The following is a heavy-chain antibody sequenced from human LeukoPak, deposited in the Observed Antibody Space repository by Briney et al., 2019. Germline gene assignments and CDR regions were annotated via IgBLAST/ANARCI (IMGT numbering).Heavy chain of an antibody. CDR3: ARGGGYSYGPLYYYGMDV. V-gene: IGHV4-59*12. J-gene: IGHJ6*02. D-gene: IGHD5-18*01. CDR1: GGSISSYY. CDR2: IYYSGST. Sequence: SETLSLTCTVSGGSISSYYWSWIRQPPGKGLEWIGYIYYSGSTNYNPSLKSRVTISVDTSKNQFSLKLSSVTAADTAVYYCARGGGYSYGPLYYYGMDVWGQGTTVTVSS.